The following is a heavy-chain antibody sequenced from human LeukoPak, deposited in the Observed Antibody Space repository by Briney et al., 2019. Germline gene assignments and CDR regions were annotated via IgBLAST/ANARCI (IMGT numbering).Heavy chain of an antibody. V-gene: IGHV4-61*02. CDR2: IYTSGTT. D-gene: IGHD6-19*01. CDR1: GGSIRSGSYY. CDR3: ARWYSSSTGDRFDS. Sequence: SQTLSLTCSVSGGSIRSGSYYWSWIRQPAGKELELIGRIYTSGTTHYNPSLKSRVTITVDTSKNQFSVKLTSVTAADTAVYYCARWYSSSTGDRFDSRGQGTQVTVSS. J-gene: IGHJ4*02.